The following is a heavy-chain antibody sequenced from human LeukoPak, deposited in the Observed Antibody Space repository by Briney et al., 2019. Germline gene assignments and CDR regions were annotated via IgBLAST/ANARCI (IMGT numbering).Heavy chain of an antibody. D-gene: IGHD6-19*01. CDR1: GFTFSSYS. CDR3: AKDYTSGWYDY. J-gene: IGHJ4*02. V-gene: IGHV3-48*01. CDR2: ISSSSSTM. Sequence: GGSLRLSCAASGFTFSSYSMNWVRQAPGKGLEWVSYISSSSSTMYYADSVKGRFTISRDNAKNSLYLQMNSLRAEDTAVYYCAKDYTSGWYDYWGQGTLVTVSS.